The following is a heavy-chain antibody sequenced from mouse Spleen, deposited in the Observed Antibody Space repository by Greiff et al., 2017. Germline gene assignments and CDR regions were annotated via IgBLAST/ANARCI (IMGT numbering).Heavy chain of an antibody. V-gene: IGHV5-9-1*01. D-gene: IGHD1-1*01. J-gene: IGHJ4*01. CDR1: GFTFSSYA. CDR2: ISSGGSYT. Sequence: EVKLVESGGGLVKPGGSLKLSCAASGFTFSSYAMSWVRQTPEKRLEWVATISSGGSYTYYPDSVKGRFTISRDNAKNTLYLQMSSLRSEDTAMYYCARRRPYYYGSTLYAMDYWGQGTSVTVSS. CDR3: ARRRPYYYGSTLYAMDY.